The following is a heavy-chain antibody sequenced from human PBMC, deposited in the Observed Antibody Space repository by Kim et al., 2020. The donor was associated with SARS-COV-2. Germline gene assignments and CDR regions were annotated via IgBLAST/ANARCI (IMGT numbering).Heavy chain of an antibody. J-gene: IGHJ4*02. Sequence: PSLKSRVTITGDTSKNQFSLKLSSVTAADTAVYYCARHSRIVVVPAASLAWGQGTLVTVSS. V-gene: IGHV4-39*01. CDR3: ARHSRIVVVPAASLA. D-gene: IGHD2-2*01.